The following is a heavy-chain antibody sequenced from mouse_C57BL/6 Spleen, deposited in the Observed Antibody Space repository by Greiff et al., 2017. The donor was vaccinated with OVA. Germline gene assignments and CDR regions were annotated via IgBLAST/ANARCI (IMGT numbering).Heavy chain of an antibody. D-gene: IGHD2-3*01. CDR2: IYPRSGNT. CDR1: GYTFTSYG. Sequence: VKLMESGAELARPGASVKLSCKASGYTFTSYGISWVKQRTGQGLEWIGEIYPRSGNTYYNEKFKGKATLTADKSSSAAYMELRSLTSEDSAVYFCARSIYDGYYGAMDYWGQGTSVTVSS. J-gene: IGHJ4*01. V-gene: IGHV1-81*01. CDR3: ARSIYDGYYGAMDY.